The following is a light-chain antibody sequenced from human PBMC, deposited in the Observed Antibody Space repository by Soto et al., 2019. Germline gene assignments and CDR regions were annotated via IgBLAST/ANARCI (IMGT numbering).Light chain of an antibody. CDR3: SSYKSSNTWV. J-gene: IGLJ3*02. CDR1: SSDVGGYNY. CDR2: QVT. Sequence: QSALTQPASVSGSPGQSITISCTGTSSDVGGYNYVSWYQQHPDKAPKLMIYQVTNRPSGVSNRFSGSKSANTASLTISGLQAEDEADYYGSSYKSSNTWVFGGGTKVTVL. V-gene: IGLV2-14*01.